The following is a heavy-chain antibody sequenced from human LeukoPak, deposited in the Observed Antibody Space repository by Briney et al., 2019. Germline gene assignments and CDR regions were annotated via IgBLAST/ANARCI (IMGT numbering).Heavy chain of an antibody. Sequence: GGSLRLSCAASGFTFSSYSMNWVRQAPGKGLEWVSSISSSSSYIYYADSVKGRSTISRDNAKNSLYLQMNSLRAEDTAVYYCARDLSGVTGYTYGRGIDYWGQGTLVTVSS. J-gene: IGHJ4*02. CDR2: ISSSSSYI. D-gene: IGHD5-18*01. V-gene: IGHV3-21*01. CDR3: ARDLSGVTGYTYGRGIDY. CDR1: GFTFSSYS.